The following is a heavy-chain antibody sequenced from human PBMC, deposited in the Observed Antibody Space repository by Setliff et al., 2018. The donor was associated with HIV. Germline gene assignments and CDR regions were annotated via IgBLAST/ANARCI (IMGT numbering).Heavy chain of an antibody. Sequence: SETLSLTCTVSGGSLSSFFWSWIRQPPGKGLEWIGHISYSGSTNYNPSLKRRATMPVDTSKNQFPLRLTTVSDADTALYYCAGSMGATKGSWFEPWGQGTLVTVSS. CDR3: AGSMGATKGSWFEP. J-gene: IGHJ5*02. CDR1: GGSLSSFF. CDR2: ISYSGST. D-gene: IGHD1-26*01. V-gene: IGHV4-59*12.